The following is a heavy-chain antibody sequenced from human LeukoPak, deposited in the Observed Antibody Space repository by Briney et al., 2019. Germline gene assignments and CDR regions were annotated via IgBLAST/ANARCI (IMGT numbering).Heavy chain of an antibody. J-gene: IGHJ4*02. D-gene: IGHD2/OR15-2a*01. CDR1: GGSFSGYY. Sequence: SETLSLTCAVYGGSFSGYYWSWLRQPPGKGLEWIGEINHSGSTNYNPSLKSRVTISVDTSKNQFSLKLSSVTAADTAVYYCARALSTALYYYFDYWGQGTLVTVSS. CDR3: ARALSTALYYYFDY. CDR2: INHSGST. V-gene: IGHV4-34*01.